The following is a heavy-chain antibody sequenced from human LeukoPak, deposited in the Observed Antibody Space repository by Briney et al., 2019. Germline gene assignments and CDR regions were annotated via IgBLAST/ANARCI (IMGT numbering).Heavy chain of an antibody. CDR1: GGSISSGGYY. Sequence: PSQTLSLTCTVSGGSISSGGYYWSWIRQHPGKGLAWIGYIYYSGSTYYNPSLKSRVTISVDTSKNQFSLKLSSVTAADTAVYYCARSSVATDAFDIWGQGTMVTVSS. CDR3: ARSSVATDAFDI. D-gene: IGHD5-12*01. CDR2: IYYSGST. V-gene: IGHV4-31*03. J-gene: IGHJ3*02.